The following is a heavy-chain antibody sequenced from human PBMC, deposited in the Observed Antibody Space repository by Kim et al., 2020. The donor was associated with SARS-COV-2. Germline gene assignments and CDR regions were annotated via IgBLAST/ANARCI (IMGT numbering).Heavy chain of an antibody. CDR3: ARVYYDFGQYFDY. J-gene: IGHJ4*02. Sequence: SETLSLTCTVSGGSISSYYWSWIRQPPGKGLEWIGYIYYSGSTNYNPSLKSRVTISVDTSKNQFSLKLSSVTAADTAVYYCARVYYDFGQYFDYWGQGTLVTVSS. CDR2: IYYSGST. V-gene: IGHV4-59*01. CDR1: GGSISSYY. D-gene: IGHD3-3*01.